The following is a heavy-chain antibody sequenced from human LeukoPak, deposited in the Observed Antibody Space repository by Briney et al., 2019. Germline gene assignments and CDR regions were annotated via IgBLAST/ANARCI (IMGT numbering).Heavy chain of an antibody. Sequence: ASVKVSCKASGYTFTSYSMHWVRQPPGQGLEWMGVVNPSGGSTDYAQRFQGRVSMTRDTSTSTVYMELSSLRSEDTAVYYCARGTNTPIDYWGQGTLVTVSS. CDR2: VNPSGGST. CDR1: GYTFTSYS. CDR3: ARGTNTPIDY. J-gene: IGHJ4*02. V-gene: IGHV1-46*03. D-gene: IGHD2/OR15-2a*01.